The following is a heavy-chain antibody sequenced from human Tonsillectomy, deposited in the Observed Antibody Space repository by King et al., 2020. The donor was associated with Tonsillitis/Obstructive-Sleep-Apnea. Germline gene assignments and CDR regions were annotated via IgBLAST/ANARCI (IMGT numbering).Heavy chain of an antibody. Sequence: VQLVESGGGLVQPGVSLRLSCASAGFTFTTYWMAWFRQAPGNGLVVVSRINVDGSSISYADSVKGRFTISRDNAKNTLYLQMNSLRAEDTAVYYCAREGYGYYDFRYWGQGTLVTVSS. CDR2: INVDGSSI. CDR3: AREGYGYYDFRY. J-gene: IGHJ4*02. D-gene: IGHD3-3*01. V-gene: IGHV3-74*01. CDR1: GFTFTTYW.